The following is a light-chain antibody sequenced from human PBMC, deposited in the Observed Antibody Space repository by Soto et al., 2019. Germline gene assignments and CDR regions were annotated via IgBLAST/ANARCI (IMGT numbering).Light chain of an antibody. Sequence: QSALTQPRSVSGSPGQSVTISCTGTSSDVGGYNYVSWYQQYPGKVPKLMIYDVSKGPSGVPDRFSGSESGNTASLTISGLQAEDEADYYCCSYAGSNTFLFGGGTKLTVL. CDR2: DVS. CDR3: CSYAGSNTFL. V-gene: IGLV2-11*01. J-gene: IGLJ2*01. CDR1: SSDVGGYNY.